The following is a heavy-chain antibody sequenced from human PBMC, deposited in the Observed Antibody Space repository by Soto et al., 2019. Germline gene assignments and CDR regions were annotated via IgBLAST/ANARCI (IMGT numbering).Heavy chain of an antibody. CDR2: FDPEDGET. Sequence: ASVKVSCKVSGYTLTELSMHWVRQAPGKGLEWMGGFDPEDGETIYAQKFEGRVTMTEDTSTDTAYMELSSLSSADPAVYYCATGVRDVTYYDSSERFDPWGQGTLVTVSS. J-gene: IGHJ5*02. D-gene: IGHD3-22*01. CDR3: ATGVRDVTYYDSSERFDP. V-gene: IGHV1-24*01. CDR1: GYTLTELS.